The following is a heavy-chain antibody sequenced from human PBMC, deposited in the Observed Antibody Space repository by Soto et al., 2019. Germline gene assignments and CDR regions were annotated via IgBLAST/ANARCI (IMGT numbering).Heavy chain of an antibody. CDR2: IWYDGSNK. D-gene: IGHD2-15*01. J-gene: IGHJ6*02. CDR3: ARDLATLVAATLDYYYYGMDV. CDR1: GFTFSSYG. V-gene: IGHV3-33*01. Sequence: GGSLRLSCAASGFTFSSYGMHWVRQAPGKGLEWVAVIWYDGSNKYYADSVKGRFTISRDNSKNTLYLQMNSLRAEDTAVYYCARDLATLVAATLDYYYYGMDVWGQGTTVTVSS.